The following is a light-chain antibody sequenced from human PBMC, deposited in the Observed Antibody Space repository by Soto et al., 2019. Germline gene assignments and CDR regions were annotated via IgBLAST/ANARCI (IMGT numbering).Light chain of an antibody. Sequence: EIVMTQSPATLSLSPGETVTLSCRASQFIIRKVAWYQQKPGQAPRLLIYGASTRATGVPASFSGSGSGTEFTLSISSLQSEHFAVYYCQQYNSWPLTFGGGTKVEI. CDR3: QQYNSWPLT. J-gene: IGKJ4*01. V-gene: IGKV3-15*01. CDR2: GAS. CDR1: QFIIRK.